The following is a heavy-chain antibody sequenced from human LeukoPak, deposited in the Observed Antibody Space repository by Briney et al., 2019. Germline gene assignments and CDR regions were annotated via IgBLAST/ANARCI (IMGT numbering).Heavy chain of an antibody. D-gene: IGHD3-9*01. V-gene: IGHV3-64*01. CDR3: ARGRYFYYYMDV. CDR2: ISSNGDSR. Sequence: GGTLRLFCAASGFTFSSYAIHCVRQAPATGLEYVSAISSNGDSRYYAKSLKDRFTSSRDNSKSTLYLQMGSLRAEDMAVYYCARGRYFYYYMDVWGKGTTVTVSS. J-gene: IGHJ6*03. CDR1: GFTFSSYA.